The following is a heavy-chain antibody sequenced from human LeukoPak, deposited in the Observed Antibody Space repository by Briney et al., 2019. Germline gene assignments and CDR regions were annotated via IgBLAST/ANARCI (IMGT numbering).Heavy chain of an antibody. CDR2: IYYSGNT. J-gene: IGHJ5*02. V-gene: IGHV4-39*01. CDR3: ARTSYYDILTGYSNWFDP. Sequence: SEPLSLTCTVSGGSISSSSYFWGWIRQPPGKGLEWIGSIYYSGNTYYNPSLKSRVTISVDTSKNQLSLKLSSVTAADTSVYYCARTSYYDILTGYSNWFDPWGQGTLVTVSS. D-gene: IGHD3-9*01. CDR1: GGSISSSSYF.